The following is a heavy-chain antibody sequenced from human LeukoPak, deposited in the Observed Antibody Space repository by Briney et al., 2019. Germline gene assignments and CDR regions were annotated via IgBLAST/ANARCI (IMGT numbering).Heavy chain of an antibody. Sequence: LETLSLTCTVSGDSISSGNFYWGWIRQPPGKELQWIGSIYYNGITHYNPSLESRVTISADTSTNEFSLKLRSVTAADTAMYYCARDHGDFVQHDWGQGTLVTVSS. CDR2: IYYNGIT. D-gene: IGHD4-17*01. J-gene: IGHJ4*02. CDR3: ARDHGDFVQHD. CDR1: GDSISSGNFY. V-gene: IGHV4-39*01.